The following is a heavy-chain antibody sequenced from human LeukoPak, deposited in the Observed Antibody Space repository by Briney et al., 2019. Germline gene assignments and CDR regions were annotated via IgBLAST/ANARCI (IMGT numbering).Heavy chain of an antibody. CDR1: GYTFTYRY. Sequence: GASVKVSCKASGYTFTYRYLHRVRQAPGQALEWMGWITPFNGNTNYAQKFQDRVTITRDRSMSTAYMELSSLRSEDTAMYYCASSYDSSGDYGMDVWGQGTTVTVSS. CDR2: ITPFNGNT. CDR3: ASSYDSSGDYGMDV. J-gene: IGHJ6*02. V-gene: IGHV1-45*02. D-gene: IGHD3-22*01.